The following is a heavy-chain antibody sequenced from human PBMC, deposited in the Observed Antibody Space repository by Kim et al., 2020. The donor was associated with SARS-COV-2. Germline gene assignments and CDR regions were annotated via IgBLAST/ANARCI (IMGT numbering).Heavy chain of an antibody. D-gene: IGHD3-22*01. J-gene: IGHJ4*02. V-gene: IGHV3-23*03. Sequence: ESVEGRFTSSRDNSKNTVYLQINSRRAEDTAIYYCAKVAGGTSGSYYDYWGRGTLVTVSS. CDR3: AKVAGGTSGSYYDY.